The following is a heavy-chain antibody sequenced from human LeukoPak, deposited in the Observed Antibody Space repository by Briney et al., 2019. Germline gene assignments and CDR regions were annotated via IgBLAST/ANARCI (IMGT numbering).Heavy chain of an antibody. D-gene: IGHD2-2*01. J-gene: IGHJ4*02. CDR2: INTDGSST. V-gene: IGHV3-74*01. Sequence: GGSLRLSCAASGFTFSSYCMHWVRQAPGKGLVWVSRINTDGSSTSYVDSVKGRFTISRDNSKNTLYLQMNSLRAEDTAVYYCAKAYCSSTSCLGYFHYWGQGTLVTVSS. CDR1: GFTFSSYC. CDR3: AKAYCSSTSCLGYFHY.